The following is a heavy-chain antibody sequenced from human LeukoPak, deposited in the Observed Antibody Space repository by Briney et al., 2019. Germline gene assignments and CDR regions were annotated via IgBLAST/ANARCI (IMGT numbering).Heavy chain of an antibody. J-gene: IGHJ4*02. D-gene: IGHD3/OR15-3a*01. CDR1: GVSISSSNSY. V-gene: IGHV4-39*01. CDR3: ARQTGSGLFILP. CDR2: INYTGNT. Sequence: SETLSLTCTVSGVSISSSNSYWGWIRQPPGKGLEWIGSINYTGNTYYNASLKSRVTISIDTSKNQISLRLTSVTATDTAIYYCARQTGSGLFILPGGQGTLVTVSS.